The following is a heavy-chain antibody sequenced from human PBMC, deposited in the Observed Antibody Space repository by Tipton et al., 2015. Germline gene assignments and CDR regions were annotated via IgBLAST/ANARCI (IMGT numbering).Heavy chain of an antibody. CDR3: ARGGYSDHDFDY. J-gene: IGHJ4*02. V-gene: IGHV4-31*03. Sequence: TLSLTCIVSGGSISTGDYYWSWIRQHPGKGLEWIGYIYHSGSTYNNPSLKSRVTISEDTSKNQFSLKLSSVTAADTAVYYCARGGYSDHDFDYWGQGTLVTVSS. CDR2: IYHSGST. CDR1: GGSISTGDYY. D-gene: IGHD5-18*01.